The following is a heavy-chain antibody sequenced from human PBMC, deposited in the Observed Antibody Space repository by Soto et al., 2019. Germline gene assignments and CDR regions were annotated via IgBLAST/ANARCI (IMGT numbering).Heavy chain of an antibody. D-gene: IGHD4-17*01. J-gene: IGHJ6*02. CDR3: ARVMTTDYYYGMDV. CDR2: IWYDGSNK. V-gene: IGHV3-33*01. Sequence: PGGSLRLSCAASGFTFSSYGMHWVRQAPGKGLEWVAVIWYDGSNKYYADSVKGRFTISRDNSKNTLYLQMNSLRAEDTAVYYCARVMTTDYYYGMDVWGQGTTVTVSS. CDR1: GFTFSSYG.